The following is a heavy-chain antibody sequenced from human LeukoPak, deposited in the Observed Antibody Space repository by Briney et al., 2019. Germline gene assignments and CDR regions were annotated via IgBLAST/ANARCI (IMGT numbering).Heavy chain of an antibody. Sequence: SETLSLTCSVSGGSVSSGISYWSWIRQPPGEGLEWIAYISDSGGSDYNPSLRGRVTISLDTSKNQFSLRLTSVTAADTAVYYCARRGAAGKVYYHYVMDVWGQGTTVTVSS. CDR3: ARRGAAGKVYYHYVMDV. V-gene: IGHV4-61*01. CDR1: GGSVSSGISY. D-gene: IGHD6-13*01. J-gene: IGHJ6*02. CDR2: ISDSGGS.